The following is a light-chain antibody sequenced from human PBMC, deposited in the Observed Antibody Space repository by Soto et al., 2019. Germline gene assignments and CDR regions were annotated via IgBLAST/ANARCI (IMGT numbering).Light chain of an antibody. CDR2: GAS. J-gene: IGKJ2*01. CDR3: QQYTNWPLFT. V-gene: IGKV3-15*01. CDR1: QSIITN. Sequence: EIMMTQSPATLSVSPGERATLSCRASQSIITNLAWYQQKPGQAPRLLFYGASTRAPGVPARFSGSGSGTDFTLTISRLQSEDFAVYYCQQYTNWPLFTFGQGTRLEIK.